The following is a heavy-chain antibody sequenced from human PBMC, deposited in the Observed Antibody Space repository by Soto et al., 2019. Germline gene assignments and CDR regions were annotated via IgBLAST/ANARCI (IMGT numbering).Heavy chain of an antibody. J-gene: IGHJ4*02. CDR3: ASSSCYRSGCFFDY. CDR1: GGSISSGGYY. D-gene: IGHD2-15*01. Sequence: QVQLQESGPGLVKPSQTLSLTCTVSGGSISSGGYYWSWIRQHPGKGLEWIGYIYYSGSTYYNPSPQSRFTISVDPSKNQFSLKLSSVTAADTAVYYCASSSCYRSGCFFDYWGQGTLVTVSS. CDR2: IYYSGST. V-gene: IGHV4-31*03.